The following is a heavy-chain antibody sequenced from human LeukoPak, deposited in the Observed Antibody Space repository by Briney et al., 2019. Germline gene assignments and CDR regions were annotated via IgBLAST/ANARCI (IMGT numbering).Heavy chain of an antibody. CDR1: GDSVSSDSVT. D-gene: IGHD2-2*01. J-gene: IGHJ5*02. CDR3: ARRLTQYDCFDP. CDR2: TYYRSTWYN. V-gene: IGHV6-1*01. Sequence: SQTLSLTCAISGDSVSSDSVTWNWIRQSPSRGLERLGRTYYRSTWYNDYAVSVRGRITVNPDTSKNQFSLHLNSVTPEDTAVYYCARRLTQYDCFDPWGQGILVTVSS.